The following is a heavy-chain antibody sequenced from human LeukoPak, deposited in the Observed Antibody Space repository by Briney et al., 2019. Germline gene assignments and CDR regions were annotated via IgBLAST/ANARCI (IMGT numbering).Heavy chain of an antibody. CDR1: GGSFSGYY. Sequence: SETLSLTCAVYGGSFSGYYWSWIRQPPGKGLEWIGEINHSGSTNYNPSLKSRVTISVDTSKNQFSLKLSSVTAADTAVYYCARGRLYSSGWYGNCFDPWGQGTLVTVSS. D-gene: IGHD6-19*01. CDR2: INHSGST. V-gene: IGHV4-34*01. CDR3: ARGRLYSSGWYGNCFDP. J-gene: IGHJ5*02.